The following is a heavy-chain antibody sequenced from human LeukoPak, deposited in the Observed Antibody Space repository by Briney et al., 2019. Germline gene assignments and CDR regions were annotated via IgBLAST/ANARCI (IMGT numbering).Heavy chain of an antibody. D-gene: IGHD6-6*01. Sequence: PSETLSLTCTVSGYSISSGYYWGWIRQPPGKGLEWIGGIYHSGSTYYNPSLKSRVTISVDTSKNQFSLKLSSVTAADTAVYYCARDPVGSSSSGNYWGQGTLVTVSS. V-gene: IGHV4-38-2*02. CDR3: ARDPVGSSSSGNY. CDR2: IYHSGST. J-gene: IGHJ4*02. CDR1: GYSISSGYY.